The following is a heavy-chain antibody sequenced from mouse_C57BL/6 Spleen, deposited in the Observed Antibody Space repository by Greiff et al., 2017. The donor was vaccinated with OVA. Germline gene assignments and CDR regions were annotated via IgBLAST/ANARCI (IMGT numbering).Heavy chain of an antibody. D-gene: IGHD3-2*02. CDR2: IDPSDSET. CDR3: ARRLQAAMDY. J-gene: IGHJ4*01. V-gene: IGHV1-52*01. CDR1: GYTFTSYW. Sequence: VKLQQPGAELVRPGSSVKLSCKASGYTFTSYWMHWVKQRPIQGLEWIGNIDPSDSETHYNQKFKDKATLTVDKSSSTAYMQLSSLTSEDSAVYYCARRLQAAMDYWGQGTSGTVSS.